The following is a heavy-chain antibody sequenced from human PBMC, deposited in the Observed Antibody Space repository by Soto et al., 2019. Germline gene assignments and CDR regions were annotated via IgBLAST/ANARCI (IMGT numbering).Heavy chain of an antibody. CDR1: GFTFDDYA. CDR2: ISWNNNNI. V-gene: IGHV3-9*01. Sequence: EVQLVESGGGLVQPGRSLRLSCAASGFTFDDYAMHWVRQAPGKGLEWVSGISWNNNNIGYADSVKGRFTISRDNAKYSLYLQMNSLRAEETALYYCAKDSGGEIDYWCQGTLVTVSS. CDR3: AKDSGGEIDY. D-gene: IGHD2-8*02. J-gene: IGHJ4*02.